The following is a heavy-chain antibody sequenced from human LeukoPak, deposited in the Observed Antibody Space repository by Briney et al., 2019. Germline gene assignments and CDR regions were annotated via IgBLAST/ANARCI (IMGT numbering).Heavy chain of an antibody. CDR2: IYYSEST. J-gene: IGHJ3*02. Sequence: SETLSLTCTVSGGSISSSRYYWGWIRHPPGKGLEWIGNIYYSESTYYNPSLKSRVTISVDTSKNQFSLKLSSVTAADTAVYYCARAPRGSQAFDIWGQGTMVTVSS. D-gene: IGHD3-10*01. V-gene: IGHV4-39*07. CDR1: GGSISSSRYY. CDR3: ARAPRGSQAFDI.